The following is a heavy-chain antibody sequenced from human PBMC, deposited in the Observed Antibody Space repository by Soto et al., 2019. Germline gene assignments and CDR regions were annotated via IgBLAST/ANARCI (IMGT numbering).Heavy chain of an antibody. Sequence: ASVKVSCKASGYRFTGYGLHWVRQAPGQGLQWMGWINPKSGATDYAQKFQGRVTMSTDTSISTAYMELSRLTSDDTAVYYCARPYCGTNSCHDWFDPWGQGTLVTVSS. CDR1: GYRFTGYG. CDR3: ARPYCGTNSCHDWFDP. V-gene: IGHV1-2*02. CDR2: INPKSGAT. J-gene: IGHJ5*02. D-gene: IGHD2-21*01.